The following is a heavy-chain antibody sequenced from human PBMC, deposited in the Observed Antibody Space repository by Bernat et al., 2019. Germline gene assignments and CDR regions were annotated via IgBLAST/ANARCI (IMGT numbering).Heavy chain of an antibody. CDR2: IKSGPTT. CDR3: AREGNGRSSDY. J-gene: IGHJ4*02. V-gene: IGHV3-11*01. CDR1: GFTFSDYY. Sequence: QVQLVESGGGLVKPGGSLRLSCAASGFTFSDYYMSWIRQAPGKGLEWVAYIKSGPTTYYAGSVKGRFTISRDNGKNSLYLQMNSQRAEDTAVYYCAREGNGRSSDYWGQGTLVTVSS. D-gene: IGHD1-26*01.